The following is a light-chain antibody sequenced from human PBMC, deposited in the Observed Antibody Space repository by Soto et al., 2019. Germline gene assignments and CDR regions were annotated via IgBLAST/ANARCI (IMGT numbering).Light chain of an antibody. Sequence: IQMAQYPSSLSASVGDRVTITCQASQDISNYLNWYQQKPGKAPKLLIYDASNLETGVPSRFSGSGSGTDFTFTISSLQPEDIATYYCQQYDNLLTFGQGTRLEIK. CDR2: DAS. V-gene: IGKV1-33*01. CDR3: QQYDNLLT. CDR1: QDISNY. J-gene: IGKJ5*01.